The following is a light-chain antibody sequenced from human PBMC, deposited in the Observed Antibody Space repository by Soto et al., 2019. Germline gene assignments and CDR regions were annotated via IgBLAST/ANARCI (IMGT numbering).Light chain of an antibody. CDR2: AAS. Sequence: EIVMTQSAATLSVSTGESATLSCRASQSVSSNVAWYQVKPGQAPRLVMYAASTRATGIPVRFSGSGSGTEFTLTISSLQSEDFAIYSCQQYNNWPLTFGGGTKVDIK. CDR1: QSVSSN. V-gene: IGKV3-15*01. J-gene: IGKJ4*01. CDR3: QQYNNWPLT.